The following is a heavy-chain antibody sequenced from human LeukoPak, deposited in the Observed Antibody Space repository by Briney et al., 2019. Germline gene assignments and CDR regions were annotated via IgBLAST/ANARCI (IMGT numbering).Heavy chain of an antibody. J-gene: IGHJ4*02. V-gene: IGHV1-2*02. D-gene: IGHD3-16*01. Sequence: ASVKVSCKASGYTFTADYMHWVRQAPGQGLEWMGWINPKSGGTNFAQKFQGRVTMTRDTSITTAYMELSRLTSDDTAVYYCARSLGDYVDYWGQETLVTVSS. CDR1: GYTFTADY. CDR3: ARSLGDYVDY. CDR2: INPKSGGT.